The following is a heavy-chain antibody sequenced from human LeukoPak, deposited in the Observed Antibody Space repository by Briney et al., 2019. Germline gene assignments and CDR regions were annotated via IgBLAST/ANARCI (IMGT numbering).Heavy chain of an antibody. V-gene: IGHV1-8*02. CDR2: MNPNSGNT. CDR3: ARGSDYYDSSALGG. CDR1: GGTFSSYA. J-gene: IGHJ4*02. D-gene: IGHD3-22*01. Sequence: ASVKVSCKASGGTFSSYAISWVRQATGQGLEWMGWMNPNSGNTGYAQKFQGRVTMTRNTSISTAYMELSSLRSEDTAVYYCARGSDYYDSSALGGWGQGTLVTVSS.